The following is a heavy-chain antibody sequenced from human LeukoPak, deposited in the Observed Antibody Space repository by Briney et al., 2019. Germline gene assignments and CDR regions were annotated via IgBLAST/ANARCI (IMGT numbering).Heavy chain of an antibody. D-gene: IGHD2-2*01. CDR3: AREVEVVPATMGAYYYYYMDV. Sequence: PGGSLRLSCAASGFTISNHWMHWVRQPPGKGLVWVSRINSDGRRTSYADSVKGRFTISRDNAKNTLYLQMSSLRPDDTAVYYCAREVEVVPATMGAYYYYYMDVWGKGTTVTVSS. V-gene: IGHV3-74*01. J-gene: IGHJ6*03. CDR2: INSDGRRT. CDR1: GFTISNHW.